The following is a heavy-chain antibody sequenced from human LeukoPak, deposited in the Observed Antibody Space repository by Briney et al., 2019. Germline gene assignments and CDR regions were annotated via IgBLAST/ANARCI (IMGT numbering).Heavy chain of an antibody. J-gene: IGHJ3*02. D-gene: IGHD3-9*01. CDR2: VIPIFGTA. CDR3: ARSRYFDWLRDFDI. CDR1: GGTFSSYA. V-gene: IGHV1-69*01. Sequence: SVKVSCKASGGTFSSYAISWVRQAPGQGLEGMGGVIPIFGTANYAQKFEGRVTITADESTSTAYMELSSLRSEDTAVYYCARSRYFDWLRDFDIWGQGTMVTVSS.